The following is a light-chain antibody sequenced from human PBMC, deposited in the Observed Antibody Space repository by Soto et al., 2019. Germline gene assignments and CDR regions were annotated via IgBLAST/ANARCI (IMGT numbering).Light chain of an antibody. J-gene: IGKJ2*01. CDR1: QSISSY. V-gene: IGKV1-39*01. CDR3: QQSYSTPPMYT. Sequence: DIQMTQSPSSLSASVGDRVTITCRASQSISSYLNWYQHKPGKAPKLLIYAASSLQSGVPSRFSGSGSGTDFTLTISSLQPEDFVTYYCQQSYSTPPMYTFGQGTKLDIK. CDR2: AAS.